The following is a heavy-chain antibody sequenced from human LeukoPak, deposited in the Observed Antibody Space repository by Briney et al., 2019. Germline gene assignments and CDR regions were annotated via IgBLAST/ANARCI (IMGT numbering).Heavy chain of an antibody. D-gene: IGHD1-26*01. CDR2: IYYSGST. Sequence: PSETLSLTCTVSGGSISSSNYYWGWIRQPPRKGLEWIGSIYYSGSTSYNPSLKSRVTISVDTSKNQFSLKLDSVTAADTAVYYCARNASDSGTSYFDYWGQGTLVTVSS. CDR1: GGSISSSNYY. J-gene: IGHJ4*02. V-gene: IGHV4-39*01. CDR3: ARNASDSGTSYFDY.